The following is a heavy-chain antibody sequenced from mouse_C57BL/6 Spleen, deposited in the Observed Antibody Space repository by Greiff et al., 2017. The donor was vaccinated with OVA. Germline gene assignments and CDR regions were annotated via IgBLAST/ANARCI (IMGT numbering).Heavy chain of an antibody. V-gene: IGHV1-50*01. CDR1: GYTFTSYW. Sequence: QVQLQQPGAELVKPGASVKLSCKASGYTFTSYWMQWVKQRPGQGLEWIGEIDPSDSYTNYNQKFKGKATLTVDTSSSTAYMQLSSLTSEDSAVYYCARSHGYGFAYWGQGTLVTVSA. J-gene: IGHJ3*01. D-gene: IGHD2-2*01. CDR2: IDPSDSYT. CDR3: ARSHGYGFAY.